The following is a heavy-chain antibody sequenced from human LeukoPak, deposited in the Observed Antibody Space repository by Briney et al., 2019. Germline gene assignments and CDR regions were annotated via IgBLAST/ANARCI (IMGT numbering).Heavy chain of an antibody. D-gene: IGHD2/OR15-2a*01. CDR2: IYHTGST. CDR3: ARRQYGALDI. J-gene: IGHJ3*02. V-gene: IGHV4-59*08. CDR1: GVSITSYY. Sequence: SETLSLTCTVSGVSITSYYWSWVRQPPGRGLEWIGYIYHTGSTSYNPSLKSRVTISVDTSKSQFSLKLSSVTAADTALYFCARRQYGALDIWGQGTMVTVSS.